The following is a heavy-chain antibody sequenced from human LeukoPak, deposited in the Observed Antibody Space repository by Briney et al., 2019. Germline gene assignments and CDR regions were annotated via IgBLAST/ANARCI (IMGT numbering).Heavy chain of an antibody. V-gene: IGHV7-4-1*02. Sequence: ASVKVSCKASGYTFTSYPMNWVRQAPGQGLEWMGWINTNTGNPTYAQGFTGRFVFSLDTSVSTAYLQISSLKAEDTAVYYCAKRYYSDYDLGPRWFDPWGQGTLVTVSS. CDR2: INTNTGNP. CDR3: AKRYYSDYDLGPRWFDP. CDR1: GYTFTSYP. D-gene: IGHD5-12*01. J-gene: IGHJ5*02.